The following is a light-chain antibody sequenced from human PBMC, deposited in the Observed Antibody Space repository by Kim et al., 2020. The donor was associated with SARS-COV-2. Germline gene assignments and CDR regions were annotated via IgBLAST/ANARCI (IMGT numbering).Light chain of an antibody. V-gene: IGLV3-19*01. Sequence: SSELTQDPAVSVALGQTVRITCQGDSLRSYYASWYQQKSGQAPVLVIYGKNNRPSGIPDRFSGSSSGNTASLTITGAQAEDEADYYCNSRDSSGNLYVFGTGTKVTVL. CDR3: NSRDSSGNLYV. CDR2: GKN. J-gene: IGLJ1*01. CDR1: SLRSYY.